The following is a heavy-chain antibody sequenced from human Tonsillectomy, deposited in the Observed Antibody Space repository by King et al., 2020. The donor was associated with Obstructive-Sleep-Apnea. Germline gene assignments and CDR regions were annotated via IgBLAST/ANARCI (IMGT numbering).Heavy chain of an antibody. J-gene: IGHJ4*02. D-gene: IGHD3-16*02. Sequence: VQLVESGGGLVQSGGSLRLSCAASGFTFSDYWMTWVRQAAGKGLEWVDNIKQEGSEKYYWDFVKGRFTISRDNADNSLYPQMDSLRAEDTAVYYCAKGSYRHDYWGQGTLVTVSS. CDR3: AKGSYRHDY. CDR1: GFTFSDYW. V-gene: IGHV3-7*01. CDR2: IKQEGSEK.